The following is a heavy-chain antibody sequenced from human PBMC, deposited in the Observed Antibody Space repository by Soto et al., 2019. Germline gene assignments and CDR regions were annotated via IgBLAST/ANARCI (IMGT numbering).Heavy chain of an antibody. D-gene: IGHD6-13*01. J-gene: IGHJ4*02. CDR2: ISSSGGST. CDR3: ARVRYSSSSEFNS. Sequence: GGSLRLSCAASGFTFSDYAMSWVRQAPGKGLEWVSAISSSGGSTYYAASVKGRFTFSRDNSKNTLYLQMNSLRAEDMAVYYCARVRYSSSSEFNSWGQGTLVTVSS. V-gene: IGHV3-23*01. CDR1: GFTFSDYA.